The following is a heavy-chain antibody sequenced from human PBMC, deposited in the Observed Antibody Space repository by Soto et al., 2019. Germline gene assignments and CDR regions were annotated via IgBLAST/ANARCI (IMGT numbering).Heavy chain of an antibody. CDR3: ARDQGYGDYEDYYYGMDV. CDR1: GGSISSGDYY. V-gene: IGHV4-30-4*01. CDR2: IYYSGST. J-gene: IGHJ6*02. Sequence: SETLSLTCTVSGGSISSGDYYWSWIRQPPGKGLEWIGYIYYSGSTYYNPSLKSRVTISVDTSKNQFSLKLSSVTAADTAVYYCARDQGYGDYEDYYYGMDVWGQGTTVTVSS. D-gene: IGHD4-17*01.